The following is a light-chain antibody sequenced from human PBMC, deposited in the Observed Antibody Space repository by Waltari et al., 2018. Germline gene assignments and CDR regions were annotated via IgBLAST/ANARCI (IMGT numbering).Light chain of an antibody. CDR2: DVI. Sequence: QSALTQPASVSGSPGQSITISCTGTSSDVGGYNYVSWYQQLPGKAPKLMIYDVIKRPSVVSNRFSGSNSGNTASLTIAGLQAEDEADYYCISYTDISTFVFGTGTKVTVL. CDR1: SSDVGGYNY. J-gene: IGLJ1*01. V-gene: IGLV2-14*03. CDR3: ISYTDISTFV.